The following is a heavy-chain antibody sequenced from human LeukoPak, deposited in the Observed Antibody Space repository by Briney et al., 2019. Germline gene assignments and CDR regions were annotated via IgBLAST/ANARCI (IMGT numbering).Heavy chain of an antibody. CDR2: IYTSGST. CDR3: ASAGSGYSKAGFNYYYYGMDV. D-gene: IGHD5-12*01. Sequence: SETLSLTCTVSGGSISSYYWSWIRQPAGKGLEWIGRIYTSGSTNYNPSLKSRVTMSVDTSKNQFSLKLGSVTAADTAVYYCASAGSGYSKAGFNYYYYGMDVWGQGTTVTVSS. J-gene: IGHJ6*02. CDR1: GGSISSYY. V-gene: IGHV4-4*07.